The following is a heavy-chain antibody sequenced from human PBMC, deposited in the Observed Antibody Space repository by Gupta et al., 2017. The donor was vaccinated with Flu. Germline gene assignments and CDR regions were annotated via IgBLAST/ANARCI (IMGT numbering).Heavy chain of an antibody. J-gene: IGHJ5*02. CDR1: FTFSSYS. V-gene: IGHV3-48*01. CDR2: ISSSSSTI. Sequence: FTFSSYSMNWGRQAPGKGLEWVSYISSSSSTIYYADSVKGRFTIARDNAKNSLYLQMNSLRAEDTAVYYCARGNLGAGFDPWGQGTLVTVSS. D-gene: IGHD1-1*01. CDR3: ARGNLGAGFDP.